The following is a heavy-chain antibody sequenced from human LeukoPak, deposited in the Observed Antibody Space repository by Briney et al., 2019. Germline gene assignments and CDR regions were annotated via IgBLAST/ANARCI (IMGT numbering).Heavy chain of an antibody. CDR3: ARDVMGTNDY. CDR1: GYTFTSYA. J-gene: IGHJ4*02. V-gene: IGHV1-3*01. CDR2: ITGGDRST. D-gene: IGHD1-7*01. Sequence: ASVKVSCKASGYTFTSYAMHWVRQAPGQRLEWMGWITGGDRSTRYSQKFQGRIIITSDTSATTSYMEVSSLRSEDTAVYYCARDVMGTNDYWGQGTLVTVSS.